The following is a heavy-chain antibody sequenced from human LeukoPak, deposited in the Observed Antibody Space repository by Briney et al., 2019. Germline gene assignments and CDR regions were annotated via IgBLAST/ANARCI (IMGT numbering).Heavy chain of an antibody. V-gene: IGHV3-23*01. CDR1: GFTFSNYD. J-gene: IGHJ4*02. Sequence: GGSLRLSCAASGFTFSNYDLSWVRQAPGKGLEWVSGISASGDSTYYADSVKGRFTISRDNFKNTVYLQMNSLRAEDTAVYYCAKKMIVAIKETSRERGQGTLVTVSS. D-gene: IGHD3-22*01. CDR2: ISASGDST. CDR3: AKKMIVAIKETSRE.